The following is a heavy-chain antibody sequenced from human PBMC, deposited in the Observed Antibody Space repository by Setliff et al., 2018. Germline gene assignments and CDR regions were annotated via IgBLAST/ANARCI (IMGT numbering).Heavy chain of an antibody. CDR3: AREQWLDPPGYYYMDV. V-gene: IGHV4-4*07. CDR1: GGSINNYY. J-gene: IGHJ6*03. D-gene: IGHD6-19*01. Sequence: PSETLSLTCTVSGGSINNYYWTWTRQPAGKGLEWIGRIYTSGSTNYNPSLKSRVTMSVDTSKNQFSLKLSSVTAADTAVYYCAREQWLDPPGYYYMDVWAKGTTVTVSS. CDR2: IYTSGST.